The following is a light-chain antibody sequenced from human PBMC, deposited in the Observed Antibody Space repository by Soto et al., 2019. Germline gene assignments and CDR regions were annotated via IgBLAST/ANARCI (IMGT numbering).Light chain of an antibody. V-gene: IGKV1-33*01. CDR2: DAS. CDR3: QQANSFPLT. CDR1: QDISNY. J-gene: IGKJ4*01. Sequence: ILLTQSPSSLSASIGDRVTITCQASQDISNYLNWYQQKPGKVPKLLIYDASNLEGGVPSRFSGSGSGTEFTLTISGLQPEDIATYYCQQANSFPLTFGGGTKVEIK.